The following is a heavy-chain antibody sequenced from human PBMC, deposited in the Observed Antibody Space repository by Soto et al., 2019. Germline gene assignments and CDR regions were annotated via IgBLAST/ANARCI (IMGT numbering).Heavy chain of an antibody. Sequence: SQTLSLTCAISGDSVSSNSAAWNWIRQSPSRGLEWLGRTYYRSKWYNDYAVSVKSRITINPDTSKNQFSLQLNSVTPEDTAVYYCARDRAYCGGDCYSGKYYYYGIDVWGQGTTVTVSS. CDR3: ARDRAYCGGDCYSGKYYYYGIDV. J-gene: IGHJ6*02. V-gene: IGHV6-1*01. CDR1: GDSVSSNSAA. CDR2: TYYRSKWYN. D-gene: IGHD2-21*02.